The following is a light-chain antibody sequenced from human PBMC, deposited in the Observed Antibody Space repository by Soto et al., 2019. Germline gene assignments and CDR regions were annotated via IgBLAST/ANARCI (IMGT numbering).Light chain of an antibody. CDR3: RSYTNRGTLG. CDR2: DVS. J-gene: IGLJ2*01. CDR1: TSDVGAYRY. V-gene: IGLV2-14*01. Sequence: QSALTQPASVSGSPGQSITISCTGTTSDVGAYRYVSWYLQYPGKAPKLMICDVSYRPSGVSNRFSGSKSVNTASLTISGLQAEDEADYYCRSYTNRGTLGFGGGTKLTVL.